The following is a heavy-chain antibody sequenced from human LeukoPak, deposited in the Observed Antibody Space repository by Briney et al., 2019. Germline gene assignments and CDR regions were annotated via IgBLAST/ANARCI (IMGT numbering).Heavy chain of an antibody. CDR2: ISSSSSYI. J-gene: IGHJ4*02. D-gene: IGHD3-22*01. Sequence: GGSLRLSCAASGFTFSSYSMNWVRQAPGKGLEWVSSISSSSSYIYYADSVKGRFTISRDNAKNSLYLQMNSLRAEDTAVYYCARDMPTYYYDSSGPEGYWGQGTLVTVSS. V-gene: IGHV3-21*01. CDR1: GFTFSSYS. CDR3: ARDMPTYYYDSSGPEGY.